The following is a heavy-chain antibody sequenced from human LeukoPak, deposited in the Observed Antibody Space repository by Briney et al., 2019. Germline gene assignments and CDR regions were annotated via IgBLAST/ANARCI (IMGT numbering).Heavy chain of an antibody. CDR1: GYSISSGYY. V-gene: IGHV4-38-2*02. CDR2: IYHSGST. CDR3: ARVADSSGYDYYYYSMDV. D-gene: IGHD3-22*01. Sequence: SGTLSLTCTVSGYSISSGYYWGWIRQPPGKGLEWIGSIYHSGSTYYNPSLKSRVTISVDTSKNQFSLKVSSVTAADTAVYYCARVADSSGYDYYYYSMDVWGKGTTVIVSS. J-gene: IGHJ6*03.